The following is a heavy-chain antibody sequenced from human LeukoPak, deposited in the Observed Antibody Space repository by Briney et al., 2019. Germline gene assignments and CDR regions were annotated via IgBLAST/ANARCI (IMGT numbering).Heavy chain of an antibody. V-gene: IGHV6-1*01. Sequence: SQTLSLTCAISGDSVSSNTATWNWIRQSPSRGLEWLGRTYYKSIWYNDYAVSLKSRITINPETSKNQFSLQLNSVTPEDTAVYYCARESDQHQPPHFDYWGQGTLVTVSS. D-gene: IGHD2-2*01. CDR1: GDSVSSNTAT. CDR3: ARESDQHQPPHFDY. J-gene: IGHJ4*02. CDR2: TYYKSIWYN.